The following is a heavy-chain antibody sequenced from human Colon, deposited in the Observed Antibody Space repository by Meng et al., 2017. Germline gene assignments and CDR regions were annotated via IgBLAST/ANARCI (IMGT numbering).Heavy chain of an antibody. CDR3: ARGSTIKVFDY. CDR1: GYSISSGYY. J-gene: IGHJ4*02. V-gene: IGHV4-38-2*01. Sequence: GSLRLSCDVSGYSISSGYYWGWVRQPPGKGLEWIGGIYHTGSTYYNPSLRSRVTMSVDTSKNQFSLNLSSVTAADTAVYYCARGSTIKVFDYWGQGILVTVS. D-gene: IGHD5/OR15-5a*01. CDR2: IYHTGST.